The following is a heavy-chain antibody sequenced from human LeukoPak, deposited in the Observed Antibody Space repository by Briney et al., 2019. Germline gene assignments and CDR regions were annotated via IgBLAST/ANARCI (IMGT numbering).Heavy chain of an antibody. CDR3: ARDPSTTVGVAFDI. J-gene: IGHJ3*02. CDR2: IYTGETT. D-gene: IGHD4-23*01. CDR1: GFIVSSSY. V-gene: IGHV3-53*01. Sequence: GGSLRLSCAASGFIVSSSYMTWVRQAPGKGLEWVSIIYTGETTYYADSVKGRFTISKDNSKNTIYLQMNCLRAEDTAVYYCARDPSTTVGVAFDIWGQGTVVTVSS.